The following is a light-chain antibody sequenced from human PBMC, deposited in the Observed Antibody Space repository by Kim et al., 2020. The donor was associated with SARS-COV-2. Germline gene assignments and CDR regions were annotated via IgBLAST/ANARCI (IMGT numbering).Light chain of an antibody. CDR3: QQYGTSPYT. CDR1: PGVTRGY. J-gene: IGKJ2*01. CDR2: GAS. V-gene: IGKV3-20*01. Sequence: LSPRERAPPPCRGRPGVTRGYLARGQHEPGQAPRLPLYGASNRGTAIPDRFSGSGSGTDFTLTISRLEPEDFAMYYCQQYGTSPYTFGQGTKLEI.